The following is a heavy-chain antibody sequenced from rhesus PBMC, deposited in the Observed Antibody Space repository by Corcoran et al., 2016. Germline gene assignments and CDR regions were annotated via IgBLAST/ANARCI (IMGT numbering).Heavy chain of an antibody. V-gene: IGHV4S19*01. CDR2: ISGSSGST. D-gene: IGHD4-29*01. Sequence: QVQLQESGPGLVKPSETLSLTCAVSGGSISSSNWWSWIRQPPGKGLEWIGYISGSSGSTHYNPSLKSRVTISEDTSKNQFSLKLSSVTAADTAVYYCARDLGTTVAATRYFDYWGQGVLVTVSS. J-gene: IGHJ4*01. CDR3: ARDLGTTVAATRYFDY. CDR1: GGSISSSNW.